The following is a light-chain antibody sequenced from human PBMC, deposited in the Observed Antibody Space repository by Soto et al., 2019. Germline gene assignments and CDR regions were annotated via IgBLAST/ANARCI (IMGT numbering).Light chain of an antibody. Sequence: QPVLTHSPSASASLGASVKLTCTLSSGHSNYAVAWLQQQPEKGPRYLMKINSDGRHSKGDGIPDRFSGSSSGADRYLTISSFQSEDEADYYCQTWDIGIHVFGTGTKLTVL. CDR1: SGHSNYA. CDR3: QTWDIGIHV. CDR2: INSDGRH. J-gene: IGLJ1*01. V-gene: IGLV4-69*01.